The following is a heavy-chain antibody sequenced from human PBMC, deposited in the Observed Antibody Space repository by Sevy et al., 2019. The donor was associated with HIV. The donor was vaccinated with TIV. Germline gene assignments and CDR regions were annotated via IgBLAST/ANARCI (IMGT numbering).Heavy chain of an antibody. CDR3: ARALGYYGMDV. CDR1: GFTFSSYS. CDR2: ISSSSYI. Sequence: GGSMRLSCAASGFTFSSYSMNWVRQAPGKGLEWVSSISSSSYIYYADSVKGRFTISRDNAKKSLYLQMNSLRAEDTAVYYCARALGYYGMDVWGQGTTVTVSS. J-gene: IGHJ6*02. V-gene: IGHV3-21*01.